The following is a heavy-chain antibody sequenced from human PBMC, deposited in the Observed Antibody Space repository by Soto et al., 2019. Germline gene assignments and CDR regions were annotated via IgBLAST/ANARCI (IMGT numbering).Heavy chain of an antibody. CDR1: GYTFTSYG. V-gene: IGHV1-3*01. J-gene: IGHJ6*02. D-gene: IGHD3-22*01. CDR3: ARDPIDSSAYYHHYYYGMDV. Sequence: RASVKVSCKASGYTFTSYGIHWVREAPGQRLEWTGWINAGNGNTKYSEKFQGRVTITRDTSASTAYLELSSLRSEDTAVYYCARDPIDSSAYYHHYYYGMDVWGQGTTVTVSS. CDR2: INAGNGNT.